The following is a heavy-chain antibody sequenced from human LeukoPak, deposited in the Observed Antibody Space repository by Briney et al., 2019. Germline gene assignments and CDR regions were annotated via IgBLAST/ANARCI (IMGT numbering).Heavy chain of an antibody. J-gene: IGHJ4*02. Sequence: PSETLSLTCAVYGGSFSGYYWSWIRQPAGKGLEWIGRIYTSGNTNYNPSLKSRVTMSVDTSKNHFSLKLRSVTAADTAVYYCATRAATGYWGQGTLVTVSS. V-gene: IGHV4-59*10. CDR1: GGSFSGYY. CDR3: ATRAATGY. D-gene: IGHD6-25*01. CDR2: IYTSGNT.